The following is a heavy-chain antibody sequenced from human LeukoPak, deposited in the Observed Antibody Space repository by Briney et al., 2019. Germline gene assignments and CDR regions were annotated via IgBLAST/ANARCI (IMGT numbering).Heavy chain of an antibody. J-gene: IGHJ4*02. Sequence: GGSLRLSCAASGFTFSSYGMHWVRQAPGKGLEWVAVIYSGGSTYYADSVKGRFTISRDNSKNTLYLQMNSLRVEDTAVYYCALGLVTDYWGQGTLVTVSS. D-gene: IGHD3-9*01. V-gene: IGHV3-NL1*01. CDR2: IYSGGST. CDR3: ALGLVTDY. CDR1: GFTFSSYG.